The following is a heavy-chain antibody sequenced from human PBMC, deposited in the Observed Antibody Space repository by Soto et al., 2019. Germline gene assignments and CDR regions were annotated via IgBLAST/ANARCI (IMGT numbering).Heavy chain of an antibody. CDR2: INPNSGGT. CDR3: ARGVLWFGELFYDY. J-gene: IGHJ4*02. V-gene: IGHV1-2*04. Sequence: ASVKVSCKASGYTFTGYHMHWVRQAPGQGLEWMGWINPNSGGTNYAQKFQGWVTMTRDTSISTAYMELSRLRSDDTAVYYCARGVLWFGELFYDYWGQGTLVTVSS. D-gene: IGHD3-10*01. CDR1: GYTFTGYH.